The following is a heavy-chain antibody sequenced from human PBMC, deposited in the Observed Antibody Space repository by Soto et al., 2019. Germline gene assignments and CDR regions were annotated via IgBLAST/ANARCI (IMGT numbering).Heavy chain of an antibody. V-gene: IGHV3-23*01. CDR3: AEDLLYSYGPAASRYYYGMDV. D-gene: IGHD5-18*01. Sequence: PGGSLRLSCAASGFTFSSYAMSWVRQAPGKGLEWVSAISGSGGSTYYADSVKGRFTISRDNSKNTLYLQMNSLRAEDTAVYYCAEDLLYSYGPAASRYYYGMDVWGQGTTVTVSS. CDR1: GFTFSSYA. CDR2: ISGSGGST. J-gene: IGHJ6*02.